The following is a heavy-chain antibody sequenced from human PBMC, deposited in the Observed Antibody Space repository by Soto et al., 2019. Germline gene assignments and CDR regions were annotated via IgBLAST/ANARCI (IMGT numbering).Heavy chain of an antibody. CDR1: GSTFNNFA. D-gene: IGHD1-26*01. V-gene: IGHV1-69*06. Sequence: QVVLLQPGAEVKEPGSSVRVSCQVSGSTFNNFAFSWVRQAPGHGPEWLGGIVVDSNTAEYSQRFQERVTITADTSTDTLDMELGSLTFEDTAVYYCARAIKRWEVNYYFDFWGQGTLVTVSS. CDR3: ARAIKRWEVNYYFDF. CDR2: IVVDSNTA. J-gene: IGHJ4*02.